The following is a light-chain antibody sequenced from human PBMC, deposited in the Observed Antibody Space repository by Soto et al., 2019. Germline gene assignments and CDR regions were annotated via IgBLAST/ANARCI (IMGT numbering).Light chain of an antibody. CDR3: FSYAGNSIGV. CDR1: RSDIGSYNN. J-gene: IGLJ3*02. Sequence: QSVLTQPASVSGSPGQSITIRCTGSRSDIGSYNNVAWYQKHPGKAPRVMIFGVTKRPSGISDRFFGSKSGSTASLTISGLQAEDEADYFCFSYAGNSIGVFGGGTKLTVL. V-gene: IGLV2-23*02. CDR2: GVT.